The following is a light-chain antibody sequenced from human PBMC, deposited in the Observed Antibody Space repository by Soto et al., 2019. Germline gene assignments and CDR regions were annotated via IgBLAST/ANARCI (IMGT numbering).Light chain of an antibody. CDR2: AAS. J-gene: IGKJ2*01. V-gene: IGKV1-39*01. Sequence: DIQMTQSPSSLSASVGDRVTITCRASQTVATSLSWYQQKPGKAPKLLIYAASTLQSGVPSRFSGSGSATGFTLTINRLQPEDFGSYYCQQSWRSPFTFGQGTKLEIK. CDR1: QTVATS. CDR3: QQSWRSPFT.